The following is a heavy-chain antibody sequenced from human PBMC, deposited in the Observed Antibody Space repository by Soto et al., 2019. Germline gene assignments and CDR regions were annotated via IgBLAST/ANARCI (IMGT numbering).Heavy chain of an antibody. D-gene: IGHD1-26*01. Sequence: ASVKVSFKASGDPFTANYIHLVRQAPGQGFEWMGWINPKSGGTKYPQKFQGRVTMTRDTSLSTVYMKLTRLTSDDTAVYYCARDLAKGGGSAGFDYWGQGTLVTVS. CDR2: INPKSGGT. CDR3: ARDLAKGGGSAGFDY. V-gene: IGHV1-2*02. CDR1: GDPFTANY. J-gene: IGHJ4*02.